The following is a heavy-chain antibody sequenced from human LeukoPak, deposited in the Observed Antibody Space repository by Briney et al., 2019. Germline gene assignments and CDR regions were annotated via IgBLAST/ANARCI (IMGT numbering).Heavy chain of an antibody. CDR1: GYSLTNYS. CDR3: ARWYSGYYVDF. Sequence: ASVKVSCKASGYSLTNYSMHWVRQAPGHGLVWMGIIYPSGGGSSYAQKFQGRVTMTRDTSTSTVYMELSSLTSGDTALYYCARWYSGYYVDFWGQGTLVTVSS. CDR2: IYPSGGGS. D-gene: IGHD1-26*01. V-gene: IGHV1-46*01. J-gene: IGHJ4*02.